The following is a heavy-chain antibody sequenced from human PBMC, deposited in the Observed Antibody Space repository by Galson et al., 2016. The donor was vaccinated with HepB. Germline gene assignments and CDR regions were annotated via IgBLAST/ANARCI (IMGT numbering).Heavy chain of an antibody. CDR2: KYYSGST. CDR3: ARAYYDTSGFRFDS. J-gene: IGHJ4*02. V-gene: IGHV4-61*01. Sequence: ETLSLTCTVSGDSVSSGSYYWSWIRQPPGEGLEWIGYKYYSGSTNYNPSLKSRVTISIDTSKNDFSLRLSSVTAADTAVYFCARAYYDTSGFRFDSWGQGTLVTVSS. D-gene: IGHD3-22*01. CDR1: GDSVSSGSYY.